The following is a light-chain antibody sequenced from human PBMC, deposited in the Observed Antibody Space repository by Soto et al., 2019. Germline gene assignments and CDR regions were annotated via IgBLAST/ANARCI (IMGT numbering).Light chain of an antibody. CDR1: QSLSNNY. Sequence: EIVLTQSPGTLSLSPGERATLSCRASQSLSNNYFAWYRQKPGQAPNLLIYGISRRATGAPDRFSGSESGTDFTLSISRLEPEDFAVYYCQQYGDSPFTFGQGTKLEIK. CDR3: QQYGDSPFT. J-gene: IGKJ1*01. V-gene: IGKV3-20*01. CDR2: GIS.